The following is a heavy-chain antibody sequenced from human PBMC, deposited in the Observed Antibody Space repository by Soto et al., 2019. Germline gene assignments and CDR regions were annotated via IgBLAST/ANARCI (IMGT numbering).Heavy chain of an antibody. Sequence: ASVKVSCKASGYTFTNYGITWVRQAPGQGLEWMGWISAYNGVTNYAQKLQGRVSMTTDTSTSTAYMELRSLRSDDTAVYYCARETYHSDSSGYYSDYWGQGTLVTVSS. J-gene: IGHJ4*02. CDR3: ARETYHSDSSGYYSDY. CDR2: ISAYNGVT. D-gene: IGHD3-22*01. V-gene: IGHV1-18*01. CDR1: GYTFTNYG.